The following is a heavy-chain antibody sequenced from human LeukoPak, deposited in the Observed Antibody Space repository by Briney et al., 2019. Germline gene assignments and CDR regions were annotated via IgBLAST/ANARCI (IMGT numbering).Heavy chain of an antibody. Sequence: SETLSLTCTGSGGSLSSGSYYWSWIRQPAGKGLEWIGRIYTSGSTNYNPSLKSRVTISVDTSKNQFSLKLSSVTAADTAVYYCARTVYARFDYWGQGTLVTVSS. CDR3: ARTVYARFDY. J-gene: IGHJ4*02. D-gene: IGHD3-16*01. CDR2: IYTSGST. CDR1: GGSLSSGSYY. V-gene: IGHV4-61*02.